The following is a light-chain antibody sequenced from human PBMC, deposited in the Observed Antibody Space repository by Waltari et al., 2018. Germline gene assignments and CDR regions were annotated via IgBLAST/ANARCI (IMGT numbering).Light chain of an antibody. CDR1: SSNIGAGYD. CDR2: GNS. CDR3: QSYDRSLSGGYV. J-gene: IGLJ1*01. V-gene: IGLV1-40*01. Sequence: QSVLTQPPSVSGAPGQRGTLSCPGSSSNIGAGYDVHRYQQLPGAAPKLLIYGNSKRPSGVPERFSGSKSGTSASLAITGLQAEDEADYYCQSYDRSLSGGYVFGTGTRVIVL.